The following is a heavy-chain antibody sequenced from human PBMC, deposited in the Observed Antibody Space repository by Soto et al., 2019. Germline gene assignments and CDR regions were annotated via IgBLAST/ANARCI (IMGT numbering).Heavy chain of an antibody. CDR2: TSVYNGNT. D-gene: IGHD6-6*01. CDR3: ARRGPYSSSPLSNAFDI. V-gene: IGHV1-18*01. J-gene: IGHJ3*02. CDR1: GYTFTSYG. Sequence: SVKVSCKSSGYTFTSYGISWVRQAPGQGLEWMGWTSVYNGNTNYAQKLQGRVTMTTDTSTNTAYMDLRSLRSDDTAVYYCARRGPYSSSPLSNAFDIWGQGTMVTVSS.